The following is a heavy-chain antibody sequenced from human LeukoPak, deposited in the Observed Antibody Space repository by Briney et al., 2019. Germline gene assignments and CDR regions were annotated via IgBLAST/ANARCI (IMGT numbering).Heavy chain of an antibody. Sequence: PSETLSLTCTVSGGSISSGSYYWSWIREPAGKGLEWIGRIYTSGSTNYNPSLKSRVTISVDTSKSQFSLKLSSVTAADTAVYYCARALYYYDSSGYYYRTDAFDIWGQGTMVTVSS. CDR1: GGSISSGSYY. J-gene: IGHJ3*02. D-gene: IGHD3-22*01. CDR2: IYTSGST. CDR3: ARALYYYDSSGYYYRTDAFDI. V-gene: IGHV4-61*02.